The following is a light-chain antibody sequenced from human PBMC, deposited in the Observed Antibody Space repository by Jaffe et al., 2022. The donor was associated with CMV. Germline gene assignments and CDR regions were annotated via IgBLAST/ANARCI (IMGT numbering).Light chain of an antibody. J-gene: IGLJ1*01. CDR3: ESWDSSLRGCV. CDR1: NSTIGKYY. CDR2: EDN. V-gene: IGLV1-51*02. Sequence: QSVLTQPPSVSAAPGQKVTISCSGSNSTIGKYYVSWYQQLPGTAPKLLIYEDNKRPSGIPDRFSGSKSGTSATLGITGLQTGDEADYFCESWDSSLRGCVFGTGTKVSVL.